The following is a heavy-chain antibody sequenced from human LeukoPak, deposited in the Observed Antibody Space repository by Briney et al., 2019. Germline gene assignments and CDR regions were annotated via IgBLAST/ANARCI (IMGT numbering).Heavy chain of an antibody. CDR3: ARSVGPEGDFDF. Sequence: SETLSLTCTVSGGSISSYYWSWIRQPPGKGLEWIGYIYYSGSTNYNPSLKSRVTISVDTSKNQFSLKLSSVTAADTAVYYCARSVGPEGDFDFWGRGTLVTVSS. V-gene: IGHV4-59*01. CDR2: IYYSGST. D-gene: IGHD1-26*01. J-gene: IGHJ2*01. CDR1: GGSISSYY.